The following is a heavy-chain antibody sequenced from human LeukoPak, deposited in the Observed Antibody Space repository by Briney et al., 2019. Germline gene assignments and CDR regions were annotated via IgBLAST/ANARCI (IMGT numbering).Heavy chain of an antibody. V-gene: IGHV1-2*02. CDR3: ARNITILRAIFDDIDY. D-gene: IGHD3-10*01. Sequence: ASVKVSCKASGYTFTGYYMHWVRQAPGQGLEWMGWINPNSGATKSAPKFQGRITMTTDTSISTAYMEMNSLRSDDTAVYYCARNITILRAIFDDIDYWGQGTLITVSS. J-gene: IGHJ4*02. CDR2: INPNSGAT. CDR1: GYTFTGYY.